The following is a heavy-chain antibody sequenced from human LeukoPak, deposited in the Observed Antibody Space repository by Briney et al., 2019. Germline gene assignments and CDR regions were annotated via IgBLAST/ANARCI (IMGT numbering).Heavy chain of an antibody. J-gene: IGHJ4*02. V-gene: IGHV3-48*03. CDR3: ARSEEAFDY. CDR2: ISSSGSTI. CDR1: GFTFSSYE. Sequence: GGSLRLSCAASGFTFSSYEMNWVRQAPGKGLEWVSYISSSGSTIYYADSVKGRFTISRNNAKNSLYLQMNSLRAEDTAVYYCARSEEAFDYWGQGTLVTVSS.